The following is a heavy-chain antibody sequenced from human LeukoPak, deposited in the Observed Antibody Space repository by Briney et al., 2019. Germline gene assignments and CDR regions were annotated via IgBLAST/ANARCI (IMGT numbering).Heavy chain of an antibody. J-gene: IGHJ6*02. CDR3: ARGRYYDFWSGPYYYGMDV. CDR1: GGSFSGYY. Sequence: SETLSLTCAVYGGSFSGYYWSWIRQPPGKGLEWIGEINHSGSTNYNPSLKSRATISVDTSKNQFSLKLSSVTAADTAVYYCARGRYYDFWSGPYYYGMDVWGQGTTVTVSS. D-gene: IGHD3-3*01. V-gene: IGHV4-34*01. CDR2: INHSGST.